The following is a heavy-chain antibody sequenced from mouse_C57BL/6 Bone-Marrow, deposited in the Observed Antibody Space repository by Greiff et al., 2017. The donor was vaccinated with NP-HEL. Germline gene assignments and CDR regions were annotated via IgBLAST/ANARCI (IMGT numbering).Heavy chain of an antibody. CDR2: IDPETGGT. CDR1: GYTFTDYE. V-gene: IGHV1-15*01. Sequence: VQLQQSGAELVRPGASVTLSCKASGYTFTDYEMHWVKQTPVHGLEWIGAIDPETGGTAYNQKFKGKAILTADKSSSTAYMELRSLTSEDSAVYYCTRWALLYWYFEVWGTGTTVTVSS. CDR3: TRWALLYWYFEV. J-gene: IGHJ1*03. D-gene: IGHD3-1*01.